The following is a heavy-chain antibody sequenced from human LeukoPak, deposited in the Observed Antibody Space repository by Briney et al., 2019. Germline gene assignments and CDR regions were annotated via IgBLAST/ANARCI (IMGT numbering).Heavy chain of an antibody. J-gene: IGHJ4*02. Sequence: GGSLRLSCAASGLTISSYSMNWVRQAPGKGLQWVSYISSSSSTIYYADSVKGRFTISRDNAKNSLYLQMNSLRAEDTAVYYCARVGRSYYFDYWGQGTLVTVSS. CDR1: GLTISSYS. CDR3: ARVGRSYYFDY. D-gene: IGHD1-14*01. CDR2: ISSSSSTI. V-gene: IGHV3-48*04.